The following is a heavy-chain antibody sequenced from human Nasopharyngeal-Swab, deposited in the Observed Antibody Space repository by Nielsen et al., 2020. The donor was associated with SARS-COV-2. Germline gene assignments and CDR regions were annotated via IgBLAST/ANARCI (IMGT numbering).Heavy chain of an antibody. CDR3: ALLGDSYGIPADY. V-gene: IGHV3-9*01. J-gene: IGHJ4*02. CDR2: ISWNSGSI. D-gene: IGHD5-18*01. CDR1: GFTFDDYA. Sequence: SLKISCAASGFTFDDYAMHWVRQAPGKGLEWVSGISWNSGSIGYADSVKGRFTISRDNAKNSLYLQMNSLRAEDTALYYCALLGDSYGIPADYWGQGTLVTVSS.